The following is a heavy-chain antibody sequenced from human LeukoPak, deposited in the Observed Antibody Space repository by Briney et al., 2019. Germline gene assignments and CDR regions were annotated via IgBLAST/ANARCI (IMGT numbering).Heavy chain of an antibody. J-gene: IGHJ6*02. CDR2: ISAYNGNT. CDR3: ARDRNGGVDYYYYGMDV. D-gene: IGHD2-15*01. CDR1: GYTFTSYG. V-gene: IGHV1-18*01. Sequence: ASVKVSCKASGYTFTSYGISWVRRAPGQGLEWMGWISAYNGNTNYAQKLQGRVTMTTDTSTSTAYMELRSLRSDDTAVYYCARDRNGGVDYYYYGMDVWGQGTTVTVSS.